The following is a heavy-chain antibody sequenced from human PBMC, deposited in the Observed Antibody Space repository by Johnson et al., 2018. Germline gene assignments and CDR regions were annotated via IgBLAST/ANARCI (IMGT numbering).Heavy chain of an antibody. Sequence: VQLVESGGGLVKXGGSLRLSCAASGFTFSSYSMNWVRQAPGKGLEWVSSISSSSSYIYYADSVKGRFTISRDNAKNSMYLQMNSLRAEDTAVYYCARDYYDSSGYPEYFQHWGQGTLVTVSS. CDR1: GFTFSSYS. CDR3: ARDYYDSSGYPEYFQH. D-gene: IGHD3-22*01. V-gene: IGHV3-21*01. CDR2: ISSSSSYI. J-gene: IGHJ1*01.